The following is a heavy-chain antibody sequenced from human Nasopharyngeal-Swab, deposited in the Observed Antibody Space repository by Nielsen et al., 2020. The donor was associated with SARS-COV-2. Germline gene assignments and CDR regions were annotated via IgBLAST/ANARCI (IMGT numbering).Heavy chain of an antibody. CDR2: ISADGSST. D-gene: IGHD1-26*01. CDR1: GFTFSSFW. J-gene: IGHJ4*02. V-gene: IGHV3-74*01. CDR3: ARGSGPHGSWDY. Sequence: GESLKISCVASGFTFSSFWMHWVRQVAGKGLVWISRISADGSSTSYADSVKGRLTISRDNAKNTLYLQINTLTGKDTAVYHCARGSGPHGSWDYWGQGTLVTVSS.